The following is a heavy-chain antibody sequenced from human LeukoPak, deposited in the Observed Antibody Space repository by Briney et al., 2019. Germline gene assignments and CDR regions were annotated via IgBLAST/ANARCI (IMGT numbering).Heavy chain of an antibody. CDR2: IYHSGSA. Sequence: SETLSLTCGVSGYSTSSGYQWAWIRQSPGKGLEWIGSIYHSGSAHYNPSLKSRVTISVETSKNQFSLNMYSVTAADTAVYYCARDPRWLTPDCTSTSCYENYFDPWGQGTLVTVSS. CDR1: GYSTSSGYQ. V-gene: IGHV4-38-2*02. D-gene: IGHD2-2*01. CDR3: ARDPRWLTPDCTSTSCYENYFDP. J-gene: IGHJ5*02.